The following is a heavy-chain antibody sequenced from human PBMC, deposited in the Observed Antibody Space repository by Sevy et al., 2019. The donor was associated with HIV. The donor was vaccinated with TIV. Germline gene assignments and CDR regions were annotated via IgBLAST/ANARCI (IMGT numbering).Heavy chain of an antibody. J-gene: IGHJ4*02. CDR3: ARDSAESSGWYFDY. D-gene: IGHD6-19*01. CDR1: GGTFSSYA. V-gene: IGHV1-69*13. CDR2: IIPIFGTA. Sequence: ASVKVSCKASGGTFSSYAISWVRQAPGQGLEWMGGIIPIFGTANYAQTFQGRVTITADESTSTAYMELSSLRSEDTAVYYCARDSAESSGWYFDYWGQGTLVTVSS.